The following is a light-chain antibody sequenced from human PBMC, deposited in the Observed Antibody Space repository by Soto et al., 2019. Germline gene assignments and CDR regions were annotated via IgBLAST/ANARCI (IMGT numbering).Light chain of an antibody. V-gene: IGKV1-5*03. Sequence: EIQMTQSPSTLSASVGDRVIITCRASQSLSGWLAWYQRKPGKAPKLLIYKASSLEGGVPSRFSGSGSGTEFTLTISSLQPDDFATYYCLQYHSYPLTFGGGTKVDIK. CDR3: LQYHSYPLT. CDR1: QSLSGW. J-gene: IGKJ4*01. CDR2: KAS.